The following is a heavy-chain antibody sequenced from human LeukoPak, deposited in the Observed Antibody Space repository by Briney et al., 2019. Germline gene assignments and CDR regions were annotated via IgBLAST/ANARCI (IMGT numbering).Heavy chain of an antibody. D-gene: IGHD3-3*01. CDR1: GFTFSRHG. J-gene: IGHJ4*02. CDR2: ISNDGSRK. Sequence: GRSLRLSCAPSGFTFSRHGMHWVRQAPGKGLEWVAIISNDGSRKYYAHSVEGRFTISRDNSKYTLYLQMDSLGAEDTAVYYCARDRAWNYFDYWGQGTLVTVSS. V-gene: IGHV3-30*03. CDR3: ARDRAWNYFDY.